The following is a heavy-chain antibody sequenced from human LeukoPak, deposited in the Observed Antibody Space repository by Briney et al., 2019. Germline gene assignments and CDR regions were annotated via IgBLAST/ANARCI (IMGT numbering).Heavy chain of an antibody. CDR3: ARDRSTMVRGILYYYYMDV. V-gene: IGHV4-4*07. D-gene: IGHD3-10*01. J-gene: IGHJ6*03. Sequence: PSETLSLTCTVSGGSISSYYWSWIRQPAGKGLEWIGRIYTSGSTNYNPSLKSRVTISVDTSKNQFSLKLSSVTAADTAVYYCARDRSTMVRGILYYYYMDVWGKGTTVTVS. CDR2: IYTSGST. CDR1: GGSISSYY.